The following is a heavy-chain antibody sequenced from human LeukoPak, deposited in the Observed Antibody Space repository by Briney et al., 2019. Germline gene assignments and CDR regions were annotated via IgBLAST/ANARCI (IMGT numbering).Heavy chain of an antibody. V-gene: IGHV3-9*01. J-gene: IGHJ4*02. CDR1: GFTFDDYA. Sequence: GGSLRLSCAASGFTFDDYAMHWVRQAPGKGLEWVSGISWNSGSIGYAGSVKGRFTISRDNAKNSLYLQMNSLRAEDTALYSKGGKQLVTSFDYWGQGTLVTVSS. D-gene: IGHD6-6*01. CDR2: ISWNSGSI. CDR3: GGKQLVTSFDY.